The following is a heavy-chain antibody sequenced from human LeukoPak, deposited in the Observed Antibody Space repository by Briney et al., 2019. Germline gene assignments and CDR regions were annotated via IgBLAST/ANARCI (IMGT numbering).Heavy chain of an antibody. CDR3: ARGIAAADDY. D-gene: IGHD6-13*01. Sequence: SVKVSCKASGGTFSSYAISWVRQAPGQGLEWMGGIIPIFGTANYAQKFQGRVTMTRNTSISTAYMELSSLRSEDTAVYYCARGIAAADDYWGQGTLVTVSS. CDR2: IIPIFGTA. J-gene: IGHJ4*02. CDR1: GGTFSSYA. V-gene: IGHV1-69*05.